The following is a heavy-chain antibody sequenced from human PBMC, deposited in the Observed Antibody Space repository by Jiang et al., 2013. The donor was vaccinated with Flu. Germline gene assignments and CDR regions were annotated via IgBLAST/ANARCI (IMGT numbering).Heavy chain of an antibody. J-gene: IGHJ5*02. Sequence: LLKPSETLSLTCAVYGGSFSGYYWSWIRQPPGKGLEWIGEINHSGGTNYNPSLKSRVTISVDTSKNQFSLKLSSVTAADTAVYYCARRGPWTMIRESRKEVWFDPWGQGTLVTVSS. CDR3: ARRGPWTMIRESRKEVWFDP. D-gene: IGHD3-10*02. CDR2: INHSGGT. CDR1: GGSFSGYY. V-gene: IGHV4-34*01.